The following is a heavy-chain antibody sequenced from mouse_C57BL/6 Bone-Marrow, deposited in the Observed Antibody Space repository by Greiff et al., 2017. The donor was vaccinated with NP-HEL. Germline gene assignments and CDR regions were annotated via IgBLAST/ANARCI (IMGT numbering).Heavy chain of an antibody. CDR2: INPYNGDT. CDR1: GYSFTGYF. CDR3: ARSTMVTPWFAY. J-gene: IGHJ3*01. V-gene: IGHV1-20*01. Sequence: VQLKESGPELVKPGDSVKISCKASGYSFTGYFMNWVMQSHGKSLEWIGRINPYNGDTFYNQKFKGKATLTVDKSSSTAHMELRSLTSEDSAVYYCARSTMVTPWFAYWGQGTLVTVSA. D-gene: IGHD2-2*01.